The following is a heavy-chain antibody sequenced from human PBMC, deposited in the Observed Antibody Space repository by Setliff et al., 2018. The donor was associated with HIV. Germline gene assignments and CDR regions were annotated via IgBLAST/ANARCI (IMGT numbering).Heavy chain of an antibody. J-gene: IGHJ6*02. CDR1: GGSFSGYY. V-gene: IGHV4-34*01. CDR3: ARGAIAVAGISYYYYGMDV. CDR2: INHSGST. D-gene: IGHD6-19*01. Sequence: SETLSLTCAVYGGSFSGYYWSWIRQPPGKGLKWIGEINHSGSTNYNPSLKSRVTISVDTSKNQFSLKLSSVTAADTAVYYCARGAIAVAGISYYYYGMDVWGQGTTVTVSS.